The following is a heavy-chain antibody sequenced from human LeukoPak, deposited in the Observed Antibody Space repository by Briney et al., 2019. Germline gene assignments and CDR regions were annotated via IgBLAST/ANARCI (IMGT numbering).Heavy chain of an antibody. D-gene: IGHD1-26*01. V-gene: IGHV3-23*01. J-gene: IGHJ4*02. CDR1: GFTFSNYA. CDR3: VKARGGTYRTYYFDY. Sequence: GGSLRLSWVASGFTFSNYAMNWVRQAPGKGLEWVSVSGSGGDTYYVDSVKGRFTISRDNSKNTLYLQMNSLRAEDTAVYYCVKARGGTYRTYYFDYWGQGTLVTVSS. CDR2: SGSGGDT.